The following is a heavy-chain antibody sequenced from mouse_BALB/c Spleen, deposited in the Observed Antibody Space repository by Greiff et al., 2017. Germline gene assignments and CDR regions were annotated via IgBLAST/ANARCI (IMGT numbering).Heavy chain of an antibody. J-gene: IGHJ4*01. CDR2: ISTYYGNT. CDR3: ARGYGSSYDAMDY. V-gene: IGHV1-67*01. Sequence: VKLVESGPELVRPGVSVKISCKGSGYTFTDYAMHWVKQSHAKSLEWIGVISTYYGNTNYNQKFKGKATMTVDKSSSTAYMELARLTSEDSAIYYCARGYGSSYDAMDYWGQGTSVTVSS. CDR1: GYTFTDYA. D-gene: IGHD1-1*01.